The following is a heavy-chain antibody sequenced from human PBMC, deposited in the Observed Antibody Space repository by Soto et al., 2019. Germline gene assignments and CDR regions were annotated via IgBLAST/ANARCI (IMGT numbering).Heavy chain of an antibody. D-gene: IGHD6-19*01. V-gene: IGHV4-59*01. J-gene: IGHJ4*02. CDR2: IYYSGST. Sequence: PSETLSLTCTVSGGSISSYYWSWIRQPPGKGLEWIGYIYYSGSTNYNPSLKSRVTISVDTSKNQFSLKLSSVTAADTAVYYCARVSSGGWYPYFDYWGKGTLVTVSS. CDR1: GGSISSYY. CDR3: ARVSSGGWYPYFDY.